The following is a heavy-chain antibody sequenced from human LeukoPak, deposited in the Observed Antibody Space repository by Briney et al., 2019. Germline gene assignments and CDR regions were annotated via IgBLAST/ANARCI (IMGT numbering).Heavy chain of an antibody. D-gene: IGHD1-26*01. CDR3: AKDRGGIEGDTYFDY. CDR1: GFTFSSYG. CDR2: ISYDGSNK. J-gene: IGHJ4*02. V-gene: IGHV3-30*18. Sequence: GGSLRLSCAASGFTFSSYGMHWVRQAPGKGLEWVAVISYDGSNKYYADSVKGRFTISRDNSKNSLYLQMNSLRAEDTAVYYCAKDRGGIEGDTYFDYWGQGTLVTVSS.